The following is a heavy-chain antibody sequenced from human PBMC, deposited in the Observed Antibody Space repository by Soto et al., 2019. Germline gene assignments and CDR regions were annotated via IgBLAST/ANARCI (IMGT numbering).Heavy chain of an antibody. Sequence: QVQLVQSGAKVKKPGASVKVSCKASGYTFTSYAMHWVRQAPGQRLEWMGWINAGNGNTKYSQKFQGRVTITRDTSASTAYMELSSLRSEDTAVYYCARDPLFSYYDLWSGYPPIDYWGQGTLVTVSS. V-gene: IGHV1-3*01. J-gene: IGHJ4*02. CDR2: INAGNGNT. CDR1: GYTFTSYA. D-gene: IGHD3-3*01. CDR3: ARDPLFSYYDLWSGYPPIDY.